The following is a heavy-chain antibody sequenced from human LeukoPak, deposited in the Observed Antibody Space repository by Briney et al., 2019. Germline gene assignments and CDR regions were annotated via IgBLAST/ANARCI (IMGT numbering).Heavy chain of an antibody. D-gene: IGHD3-10*01. CDR3: ATAYYYGSGSYPPPDY. CDR1: GYTLTELS. V-gene: IGHV1-24*01. Sequence: ASVTVSCKVSGYTLTELSMHWVRQAPGKGLEWMGGFDPEDGETIYAQKFQGRVTMTEDTSTDTAYMELSSLRSEDTAVYYCATAYYYGSGSYPPPDYWGQGTLVTVSS. J-gene: IGHJ4*02. CDR2: FDPEDGET.